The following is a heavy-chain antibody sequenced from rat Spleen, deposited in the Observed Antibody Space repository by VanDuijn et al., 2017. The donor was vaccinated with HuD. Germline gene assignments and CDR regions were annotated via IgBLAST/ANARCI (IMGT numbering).Heavy chain of an antibody. J-gene: IGHJ3*01. V-gene: IGHV5-17*01. Sequence: EVQLVESGGGLVQPGKSLKFSCAASGFTFNDYAMAWVRQAPKKGLEWVATIIYDGTSTYYRDSVKGRFTISRDNAKSSLYLQMDSLRSEDTATYYCARQGGSYWFAYWGQGTLVTVSS. CDR1: GFTFNDYA. CDR2: IIYDGTST. D-gene: IGHD5-1*01. CDR3: ARQGGSYWFAY.